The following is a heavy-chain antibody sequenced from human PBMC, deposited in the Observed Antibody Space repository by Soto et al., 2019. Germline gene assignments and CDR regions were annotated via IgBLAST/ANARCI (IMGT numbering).Heavy chain of an antibody. CDR3: ARDAKAAAGTWYYFDY. V-gene: IGHV3-7*03. CDR1: GFTFSSYW. D-gene: IGHD6-13*01. CDR2: IKQDGSEK. J-gene: IGHJ4*02. Sequence: EVQLVESGGGLVQPGGSLRLSCVASGFTFSSYWMSWVRQAPGKGLEWVANIKQDGSEKYYVDSVKGRFTISRDNAKNSLYLQMNSLRAEDTAVYYCARDAKAAAGTWYYFDYWGQGTLVTVSS.